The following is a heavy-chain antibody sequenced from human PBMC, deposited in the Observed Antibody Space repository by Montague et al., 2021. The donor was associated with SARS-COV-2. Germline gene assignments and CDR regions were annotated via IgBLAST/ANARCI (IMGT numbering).Heavy chain of an antibody. V-gene: IGHV4-39*01. CDR2: IYYSGST. CDR3: ARLKAPYCSSTSCYSASWFDP. D-gene: IGHD2-2*01. Sequence: SETLSLTCTVSGGSISSSSYYWGWIRQPPGKGLEWIGSIYYSGSTYYNPSLKSRVTKSVDTSKNQFPLKLSSVTAADTAVYYCARLKAPYCSSTSCYSASWFDPWGQGTLVTVSS. CDR1: GGSISSSSYY. J-gene: IGHJ5*02.